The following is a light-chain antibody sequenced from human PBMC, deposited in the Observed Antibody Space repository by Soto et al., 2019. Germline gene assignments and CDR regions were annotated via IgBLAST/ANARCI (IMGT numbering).Light chain of an antibody. CDR3: SSYTSSSTFYV. CDR2: DVS. V-gene: IGLV2-14*01. J-gene: IGLJ1*01. Sequence: QSVLTQPAPVSGSPGQSITISCTGTSSDFGGYNYVSWYQQHPGKAPKLMIYDVSNRPSGVSNRFSGSKSGNTASLTISGLQAEDEGDYYCSSYTSSSTFYVFGTGTKVTVL. CDR1: SSDFGGYNY.